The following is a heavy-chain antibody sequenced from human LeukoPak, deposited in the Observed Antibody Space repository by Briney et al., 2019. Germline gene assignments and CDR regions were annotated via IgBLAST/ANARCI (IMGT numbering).Heavy chain of an antibody. CDR2: ISHSGSA. Sequence: SQTLSLTCTVSSDSIISGDYGWPWIRQPPGKGLEWIGHISHSGSAYYNPSLKSRLTISVDRSKDQFSLILTSLTAADTAIYYCATRPHCIGASCPNFVDYWGQGTLVTVSS. CDR1: SDSIISGDYG. V-gene: IGHV4-30-2*01. CDR3: ATRPHCIGASCPNFVDY. J-gene: IGHJ4*02. D-gene: IGHD2-15*01.